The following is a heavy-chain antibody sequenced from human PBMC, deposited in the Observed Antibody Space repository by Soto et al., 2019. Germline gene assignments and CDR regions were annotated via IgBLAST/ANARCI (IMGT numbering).Heavy chain of an antibody. CDR1: GFTFSSYE. J-gene: IGHJ6*02. CDR2: ISSSGSTI. V-gene: IGHV3-48*03. D-gene: IGHD3-22*01. CDR3: ARDRAVNYYDSSGYYYVYYYGMDV. Sequence: EVQLVESGGGLVQPGGSLRLSCAASGFTFSSYEMNWVRQAPGKGLEWVSYISSSGSTIYYADSVKGRFTISRDNAKNSLNLQMNSLRAEDTAVYYCARDRAVNYYDSSGYYYVYYYGMDVWGQGTTVTVSS.